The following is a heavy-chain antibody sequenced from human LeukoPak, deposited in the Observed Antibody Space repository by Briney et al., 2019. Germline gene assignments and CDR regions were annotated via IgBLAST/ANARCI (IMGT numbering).Heavy chain of an antibody. J-gene: IGHJ4*02. CDR2: ISDDEKMT. D-gene: IGHD3-10*01. CDR1: GFTFSRYA. CDR3: ARAYYGSGSYYNDY. Sequence: PGGSLRLSCTASGFTFSRYAMHWVRQAPGKGLEWLAVISDDEKMTYYLDSVKGRFTISRDNSNKTLYLQMNSLRDEDTAVYYCARAYYGSGSYYNDYWGQGTLVTVSS. V-gene: IGHV3-30*03.